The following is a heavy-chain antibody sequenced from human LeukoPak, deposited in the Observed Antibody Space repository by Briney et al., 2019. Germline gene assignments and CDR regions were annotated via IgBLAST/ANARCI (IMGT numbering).Heavy chain of an antibody. D-gene: IGHD5-18*01. CDR3: AAQRGPYSYGSLDY. CDR2: IVVGSGNT. J-gene: IGHJ4*02. V-gene: IGHV1-58*01. Sequence: GASVKVSCKASGFTFTSSAVQWVRQARGQRLEWIGWIVVGSGNTNYAQKFQERVTITRDMSTSTAYMELSSLRSEDTAVYYCAAQRGPYSYGSLDYWGQGTLVTVSS. CDR1: GFTFTSSA.